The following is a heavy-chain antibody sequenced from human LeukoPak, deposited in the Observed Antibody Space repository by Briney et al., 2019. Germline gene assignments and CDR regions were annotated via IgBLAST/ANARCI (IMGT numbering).Heavy chain of an antibody. J-gene: IGHJ5*02. CDR3: ARDSLLWFGERGWLDP. CDR2: IYYSGST. D-gene: IGHD3-10*01. Sequence: PSETLSLTCTVSGGSISGYYWSWIRQPPGKGLEWIGYIYYSGSTNYNPSLKSRVTISVDTSKNQFSLKLSSVTAADTAVYYCARDSLLWFGERGWLDPWGQGTLVTVSS. V-gene: IGHV4-59*12. CDR1: GGSISGYY.